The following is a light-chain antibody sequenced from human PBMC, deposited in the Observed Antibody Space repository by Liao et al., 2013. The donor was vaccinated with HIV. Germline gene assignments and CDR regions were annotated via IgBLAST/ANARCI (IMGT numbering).Light chain of an antibody. Sequence: ELTQPPSVSVSPGQTASITCSGDKLGDKYACWYQQKPGQSPVLVIYQDTKRPSGIPERFSGSNSGNTATLTISGTQAMDEADYYCQAWDSSTYVFGTGTKVTVL. CDR3: QAWDSSTYV. J-gene: IGLJ1*01. CDR1: KLGDKY. V-gene: IGLV3-1*01. CDR2: QDT.